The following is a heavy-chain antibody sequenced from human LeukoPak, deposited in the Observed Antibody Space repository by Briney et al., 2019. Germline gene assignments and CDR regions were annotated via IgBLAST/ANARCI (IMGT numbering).Heavy chain of an antibody. V-gene: IGHV3-7*03. D-gene: IGHD3-10*01. CDR2: IKQDGSEK. CDR1: GFTFSSYW. Sequence: PGGSLRLSCAASGFTFSSYWMSWVRQAPGKGLEWVANIKQDGSEKYYVDSVKGRFTISRDNAKNSLYLQMNSLRAEDTALYYCAKDAYYYGSGSYYWGYSNWFDPWGQGTLVTVSS. CDR3: AKDAYYYGSGSYYWGYSNWFDP. J-gene: IGHJ5*02.